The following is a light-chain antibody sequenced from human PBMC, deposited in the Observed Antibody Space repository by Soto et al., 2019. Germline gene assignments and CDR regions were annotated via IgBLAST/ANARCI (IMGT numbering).Light chain of an antibody. Sequence: QSALTQPASVSGSPGQSITISCTGTSSDVGDYNSVSWYQQHPGKAPKLMIYDVSNRPSGVSNRFSGSKSGNTASLTLSGLQAEDEADYYCSSYTSSSTLVIFGGGTKLTVL. CDR3: SSYTSSSTLVI. CDR1: SSDVGDYNS. J-gene: IGLJ2*01. CDR2: DVS. V-gene: IGLV2-14*01.